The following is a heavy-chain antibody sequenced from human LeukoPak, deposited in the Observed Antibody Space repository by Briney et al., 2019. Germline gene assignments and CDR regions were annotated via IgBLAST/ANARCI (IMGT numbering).Heavy chain of an antibody. D-gene: IGHD7-27*01. Sequence: GGSLRLSCAASGLTFSNYAMNWVRQASGRGLEWVSGITDSGRKTYYADSVKGRSSISRDNAKNTLYLQMNSLRAEDTAVYYCAGSLGPLTEYWGQGTLVTVSS. CDR2: ITDSGRKT. V-gene: IGHV3-23*01. J-gene: IGHJ4*02. CDR3: AGSLGPLTEY. CDR1: GLTFSNYA.